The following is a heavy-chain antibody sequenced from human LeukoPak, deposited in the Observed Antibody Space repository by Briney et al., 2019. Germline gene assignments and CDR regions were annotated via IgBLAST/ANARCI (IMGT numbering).Heavy chain of an antibody. CDR3: ARDKDYGDYDGWFDP. CDR1: GFTFDDYT. J-gene: IGHJ5*02. V-gene: IGHV3-43*01. Sequence: GGSLRLSCAASGFTFDDYTMHWVRQPPGKGLEWVSLISWDGGSTDFAVSVKGRFSISRDNAKNTLYLQMNSLRAEDTAVYYCARDKDYGDYDGWFDPWGQGTLVTVSS. CDR2: ISWDGGST. D-gene: IGHD4-17*01.